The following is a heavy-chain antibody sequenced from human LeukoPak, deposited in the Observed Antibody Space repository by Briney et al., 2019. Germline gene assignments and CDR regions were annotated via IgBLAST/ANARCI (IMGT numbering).Heavy chain of an antibody. CDR2: INTDGSST. CDR1: GFIFSSYW. CDR3: AHGSMYQLDS. D-gene: IGHD2-2*01. V-gene: IGHV3-74*01. Sequence: PGGSLRLSCAASGFIFSSYWMHWVRHAPGKGLAWVSRINTDGSSTSYADSVKGRFTISRDNAKNTLYLQMNSLRAEDTAVYYCAHGSMYQLDSWGQGTLVTVSS. J-gene: IGHJ4*02.